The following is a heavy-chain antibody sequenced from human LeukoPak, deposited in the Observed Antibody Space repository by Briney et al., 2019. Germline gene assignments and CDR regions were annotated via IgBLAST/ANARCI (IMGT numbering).Heavy chain of an antibody. V-gene: IGHV3-33*01. D-gene: IGHD3-3*01. CDR3: ARGAYYYED. J-gene: IGHJ4*02. Sequence: GGSLRLSCAASGFTFSNFGIHWVRQAPGRGLEWVAVIWSDGINKYYGDSVKGRFTISRDNSKNTLYLQMNSLRAEDTAVYYCARGAYYYEDWGQGTLVTVSS. CDR1: GFTFSNFG. CDR2: IWSDGINK.